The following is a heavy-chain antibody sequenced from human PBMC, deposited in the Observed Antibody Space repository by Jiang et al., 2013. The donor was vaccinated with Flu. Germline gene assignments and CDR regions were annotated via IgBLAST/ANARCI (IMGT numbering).Heavy chain of an antibody. CDR2: IYYSQSTT. Sequence: GLVKPSETLSLTCSVSGDSVSDYYWSWIRQPPGKGLEWIGYIYYSQSTTNYHPSLKSRVTISVDPSKNQFSLRLSSVTAADTAVYYCARHAVQVSPVFDYWGQGTLV. CDR3: ARHAVQVSPVFDY. CDR1: GDSVSDYY. V-gene: IGHV4-59*08. J-gene: IGHJ4*02.